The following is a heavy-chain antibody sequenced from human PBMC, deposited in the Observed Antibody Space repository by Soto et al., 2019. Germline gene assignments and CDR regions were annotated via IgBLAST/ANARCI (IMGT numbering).Heavy chain of an antibody. CDR1: GFTFGSHC. Sequence: QVQLVESGGGVVQPGRSLRLSCAASGFTFGSHCMHWVRQAPGKGLEWVEVIGYDGRGKYYTDYVKCRFTISRDNSKNMMYLPMNRLRADDTAIYYCAKEAYTFFDSWGQGTLVTVSS. CDR2: IGYDGRGK. D-gene: IGHD4-4*01. CDR3: AKEAYTFFDS. V-gene: IGHV3-30*18. J-gene: IGHJ4*02.